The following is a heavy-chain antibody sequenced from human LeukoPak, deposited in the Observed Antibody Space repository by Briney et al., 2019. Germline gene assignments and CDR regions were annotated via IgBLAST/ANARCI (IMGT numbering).Heavy chain of an antibody. CDR3: ARGRITIFGVVIGLGY. V-gene: IGHV4-34*01. CDR1: GGSFSGSY. J-gene: IGHJ4*02. CDR2: INHSGNT. D-gene: IGHD3-3*01. Sequence: SETLSLTCAVYGGSFSGSYLSWVRLPPGKGLECIGLINHSGNTNYNPSLKSRVTISVDTSKNQFSLKLSSVAAADTAVYYCARGRITIFGVVIGLGYWGQGTLVTVSS.